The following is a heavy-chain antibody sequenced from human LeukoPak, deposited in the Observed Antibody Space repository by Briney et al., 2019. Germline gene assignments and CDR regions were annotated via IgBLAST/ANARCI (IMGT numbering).Heavy chain of an antibody. CDR2: ITPMFGTS. Sequence: GASVKVSCKASGGIFSRHTISWVRQSPGQGLEWMEGITPMFGTSNYAQKFQGRVTITADESTSTAYMELSSLRSEDTAVYYCARALNPYYYDSSGYSTFDYWGQGTLVTVSS. CDR1: GGIFSRHT. D-gene: IGHD3-22*01. CDR3: ARALNPYYYDSSGYSTFDY. J-gene: IGHJ4*02. V-gene: IGHV1-69*13.